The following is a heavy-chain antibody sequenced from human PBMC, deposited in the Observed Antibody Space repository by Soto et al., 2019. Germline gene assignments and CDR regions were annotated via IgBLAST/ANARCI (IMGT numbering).Heavy chain of an antibody. V-gene: IGHV1-3*01. J-gene: IGHJ4*02. CDR1: GYTFTSYA. CDR2: INAGNGNT. Sequence: QVQLVQSGAEVKKPGASVKVSCQASGYTFTSYAMHWVRQAPGQRLEWMGWINAGNGNTKYSQKFQGRVTITRDTSASTAYMELSSLRSEDTAVYYCASEGSGYSSGWYLGGFDYWGQGTLVTVSS. CDR3: ASEGSGYSSGWYLGGFDY. D-gene: IGHD6-19*01.